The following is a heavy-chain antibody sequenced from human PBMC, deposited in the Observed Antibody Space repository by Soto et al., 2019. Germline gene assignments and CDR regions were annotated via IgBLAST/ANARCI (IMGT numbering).Heavy chain of an antibody. J-gene: IGHJ4*02. CDR3: AKDPQLRYFDWLDLSLDY. Sequence: GGSLRLSCAASGFTFSSYGMHWVRQAPGKGLEWVAVISYDGSNKYYADSVKGRFTISRDNFKNTLYLQMNSLRAEDTAVYYCAKDPQLRYFDWLDLSLDYWGQGTLVTVSS. CDR2: ISYDGSNK. D-gene: IGHD3-9*01. CDR1: GFTFSSYG. V-gene: IGHV3-30*18.